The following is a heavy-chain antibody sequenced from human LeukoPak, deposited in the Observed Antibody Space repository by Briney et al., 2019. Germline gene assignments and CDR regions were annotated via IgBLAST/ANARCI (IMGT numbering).Heavy chain of an antibody. CDR3: ASQQQWLPDY. J-gene: IGHJ4*02. CDR2: INWNGGST. CDR1: GFTFDDYG. D-gene: IGHD6-19*01. Sequence: GGSLRLSCAASGFTFDDYGMSWVRQAPGKGLEWVSGINWNGGSTGYADSVKGRFTISRDNAKNSLYLQMNSLRAGDTAVYYCASQQQWLPDYWGQGTLVTVSS. V-gene: IGHV3-20*04.